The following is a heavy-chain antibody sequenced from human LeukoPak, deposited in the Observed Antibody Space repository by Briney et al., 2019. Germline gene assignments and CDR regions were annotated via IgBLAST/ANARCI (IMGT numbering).Heavy chain of an antibody. D-gene: IGHD6-19*01. V-gene: IGHV4-61*01. CDR2: IYYSGST. Sequence: PSETLSLTCTVSGGSVSSGSYYWSWIRQPPGKGLGWIGYIYYSGSTNYNPSLKSRVTISIDTSKNQFSLKLTPVTAADTAVYYCASSKPQYSTGWYYFDYWGQGTLVTVSS. J-gene: IGHJ4*02. CDR3: ASSKPQYSTGWYYFDY. CDR1: GGSVSSGSYY.